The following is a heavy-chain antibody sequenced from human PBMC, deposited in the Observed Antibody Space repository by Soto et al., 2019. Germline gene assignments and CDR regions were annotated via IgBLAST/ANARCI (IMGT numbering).Heavy chain of an antibody. D-gene: IGHD2-15*01. CDR1: GDSIRSSGFY. J-gene: IGHJ3*02. CDR2: VYYSGST. CDR3: ARPAMVALPDSFQI. Sequence: SETLSLTCAVSGDSIRSSGFYWGWLRQTPGKRLEWIGSVYYSGSTYKNPALKSRVMMSVATTKNHFSLRLGSVTAADTALYYCARPAMVALPDSFQIWSQGIMVTVS. V-gene: IGHV4-39*02.